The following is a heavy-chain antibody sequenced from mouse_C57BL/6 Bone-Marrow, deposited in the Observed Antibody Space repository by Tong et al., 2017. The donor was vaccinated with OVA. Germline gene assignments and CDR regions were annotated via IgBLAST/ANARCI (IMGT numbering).Heavy chain of an antibody. Sequence: LQESGGGLVKPGGSLKLSCAASGFTFSSYGMSWVRQTPEKRLEWVATISGGGSYTYYPDSVKGRFTISRDNAKNNLYLQMSSLRSEDTALYYCARHEGYFDYWGQGTTLTVSS. CDR1: GFTFSSYG. CDR2: ISGGGSYT. CDR3: ARHEGYFDY. J-gene: IGHJ2*01. V-gene: IGHV5-9-2*01.